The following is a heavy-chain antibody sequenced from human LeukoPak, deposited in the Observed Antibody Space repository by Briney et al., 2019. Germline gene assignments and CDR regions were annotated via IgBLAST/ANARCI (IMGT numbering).Heavy chain of an antibody. J-gene: IGHJ4*02. CDR3: ATTGHLNSWYLYFDY. Sequence: SETLSLTCAVYGGSFSGYYWSWIRQPPGKGLEWIGSIYYSGSTYYNPSLKSRVAISLGTSNNQFSLNLTSVTAADTAVYYCATTGHLNSWYLYFDYWGQGALVTVSS. CDR2: IYYSGST. CDR1: GGSFSGYY. D-gene: IGHD2/OR15-2a*01. V-gene: IGHV4-34*01.